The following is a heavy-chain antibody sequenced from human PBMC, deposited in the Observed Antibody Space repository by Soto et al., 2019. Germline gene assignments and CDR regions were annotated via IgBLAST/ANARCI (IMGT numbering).Heavy chain of an antibody. V-gene: IGHV3-48*03. CDR1: GFTFSNSE. D-gene: IGHD2-21*02. J-gene: IGHJ4*02. Sequence: LRLSCAASGFTFSNSEMFWVRQAPGKGLEWVSKINYSGSNIYYSKSVKGRFTISRDNAKNSLSLQMNSLTDEDTAIYYCASEALCGADCYFFEYWGPGTLVTVSS. CDR2: INYSGSNI. CDR3: ASEALCGADCYFFEY.